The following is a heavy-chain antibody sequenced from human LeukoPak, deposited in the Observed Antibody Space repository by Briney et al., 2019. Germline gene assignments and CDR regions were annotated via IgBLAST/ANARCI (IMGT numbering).Heavy chain of an antibody. CDR1: GFTFGDYA. CDR2: IRKKGFGGTT. CDR3: TRANCVNGACYHFDY. D-gene: IGHD2-8*01. Sequence: PGRSLRLSCTASGFTFGDYAMSWVRQAPGKGLEWVGIIRKKGFGGTTEYAACVKGRFTISRDDSKSIAYLEMNSLKTEDTAVYYCTRANCVNGACYHFDYWGQGTLVTVSS. J-gene: IGHJ4*02. V-gene: IGHV3-49*04.